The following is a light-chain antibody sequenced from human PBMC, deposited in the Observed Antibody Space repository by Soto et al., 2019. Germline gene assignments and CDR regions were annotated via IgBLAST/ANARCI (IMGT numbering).Light chain of an antibody. Sequence: EIVLTQSPGTLSLSPGEMATLSCRASQDVVNNYLAWFQQKPGQAPRLLVHGASNRAAGIPDRFSGSGSATDFTLTTSRLEPEDFAVYYCQQSSFSPLTFGGGTRIEI. CDR2: GAS. CDR3: QQSSFSPLT. V-gene: IGKV3-20*01. J-gene: IGKJ4*01. CDR1: QDVVNNY.